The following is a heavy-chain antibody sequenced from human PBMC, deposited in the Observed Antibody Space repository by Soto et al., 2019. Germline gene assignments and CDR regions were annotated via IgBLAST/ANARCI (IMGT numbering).Heavy chain of an antibody. CDR3: ARGGSSWYGAWFDP. CDR1: GGSIRIYY. D-gene: IGHD6-13*01. CDR2: IYDDVST. J-gene: IGHJ5*02. V-gene: IGHV4-59*01. Sequence: PSETLSLTCTVSGGSIRIYYWSWIRHPPGKGLEWIGYIYDDVSTNYNPSLKSRVTISLDTSENQFFLKVNSVTTADTAVYYCARGGSSWYGAWFDPWGQGALVTVSS.